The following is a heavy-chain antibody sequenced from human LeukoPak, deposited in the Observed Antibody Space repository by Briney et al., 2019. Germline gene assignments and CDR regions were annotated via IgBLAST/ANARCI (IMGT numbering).Heavy chain of an antibody. CDR3: ARIEDRGAAFDS. J-gene: IGHJ4*02. CDR1: GFTFSSYW. V-gene: IGHV3-74*01. CDR2: TNTDGRTT. D-gene: IGHD3-22*01. Sequence: PGGSLRLSCAASGFTFSSYWMHWVRQVPGEGLVWVSRTNTDGRTTSYADPVKGRFTISRDNAKNMLYLQMNSLRVEDTAVYYCARIEDRGAAFDSWGQGVLVTVSS.